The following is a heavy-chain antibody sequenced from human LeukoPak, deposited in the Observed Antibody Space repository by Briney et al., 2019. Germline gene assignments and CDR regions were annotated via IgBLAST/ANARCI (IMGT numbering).Heavy chain of an antibody. CDR2: IYYSGST. CDR1: GCSISSYY. V-gene: IGHV4-59*01. J-gene: IGHJ5*02. D-gene: IGHD3-10*01. CDR3: AREEYGSGSYYRGWFDP. Sequence: SETLSLTCTVSGCSISSYYWSWIRQPPGKGLEWIGYIYYSGSTNYNPSLKSRVTISVDTSKNQFSLKLSSVTAADTAVYYCAREEYGSGSYYRGWFDPWGQGTLVTVSS.